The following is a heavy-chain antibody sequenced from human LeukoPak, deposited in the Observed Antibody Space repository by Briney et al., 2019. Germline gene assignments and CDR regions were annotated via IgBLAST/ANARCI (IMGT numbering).Heavy chain of an antibody. Sequence: PSGTLSLTCAVSGGSISSSNWWSWVRQPPGKGLEGIGEIYHSGSTNYNPSLKSRVTISVDKAKNQFSLKLSSVTAAGTAVYYCATQSGIAAAGTGFDYWGQGTLVTVSS. V-gene: IGHV4-4*02. CDR3: ATQSGIAAAGTGFDY. CDR2: IYHSGST. D-gene: IGHD6-13*01. CDR1: GGSISSSNW. J-gene: IGHJ4*02.